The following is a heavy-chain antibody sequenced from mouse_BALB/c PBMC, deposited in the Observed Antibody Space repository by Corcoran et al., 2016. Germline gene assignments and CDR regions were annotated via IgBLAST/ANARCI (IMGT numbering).Heavy chain of an antibody. CDR1: GYTFSSYW. CDR3: ALSTMITGYAMDY. CDR2: ILPGSGST. V-gene: IGHV1-9*01. J-gene: IGHJ4*01. D-gene: IGHD2-4*01. Sequence: QVQLQQSGAELMKPGASVKISCKATGYTFSSYWIEWVKQRPGHGLEWIGEILPGSGSTNYNEKFKGKATFTAYTSSNTAYMQLSSLTSEDSAVYYCALSTMITGYAMDYWGQGTSVTVSS.